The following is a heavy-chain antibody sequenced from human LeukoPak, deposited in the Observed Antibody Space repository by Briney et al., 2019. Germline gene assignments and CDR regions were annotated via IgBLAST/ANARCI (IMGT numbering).Heavy chain of an antibody. D-gene: IGHD3-10*01. Sequence: ASVKVSCKAFGYTFTSNYMHWVRQAPGQGLEWMGIINPSGGSTSYAQKFQGRVTMTRDTSTSTVYMELSSLRSEDTAVYYCARVLFGLSHAFDIWGQGTMVTVSS. V-gene: IGHV1-46*01. CDR3: ARVLFGLSHAFDI. J-gene: IGHJ3*02. CDR1: GYTFTSNY. CDR2: INPSGGST.